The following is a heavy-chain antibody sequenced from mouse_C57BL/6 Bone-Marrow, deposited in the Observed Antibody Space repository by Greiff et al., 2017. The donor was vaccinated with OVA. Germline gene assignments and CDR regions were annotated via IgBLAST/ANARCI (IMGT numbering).Heavy chain of an antibody. CDR2: IFPGAGDT. CDR1: GYAFSNYW. CDR3: ARGGF. V-gene: IGHV1-80*01. J-gene: IGHJ2*01. Sequence: QVQLQQSGAELVKPGASVKISCTASGYAFSNYWMNWVQQRPGKGLEWIGQIFPGAGDTNYNGKFKDKAKLTADKSSSTAYMQVSSLTSEDSADCFCARGGFWGQGTTLTVSS.